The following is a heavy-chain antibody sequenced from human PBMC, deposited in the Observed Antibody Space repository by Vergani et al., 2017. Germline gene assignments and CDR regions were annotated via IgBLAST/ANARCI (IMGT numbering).Heavy chain of an antibody. CDR1: GFTFSSYW. CDR2: IKQDGSEK. J-gene: IGHJ3*02. V-gene: IGHV3-7*01. CDR3: ARGYLERRDAFDI. Sequence: EVQLVESGGGLVQPGGSLRLSCAASGFTFSSYWMSWVRQAPGKGLEWVANIKQDGSEKYYVASVKGRITISRDKAKNSLYLQMNSLRAEDTAVYYCARGYLERRDAFDIWGQGTMVTVSS. D-gene: IGHD1-1*01.